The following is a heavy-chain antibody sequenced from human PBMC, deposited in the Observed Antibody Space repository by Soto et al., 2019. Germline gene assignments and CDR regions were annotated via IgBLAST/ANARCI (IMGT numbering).Heavy chain of an antibody. J-gene: IGHJ6*02. Sequence: GESLKISWKGSGYSITSYWIGWVRQMPGKGLEWMGIIYPGDSDTRYSPSFQGQVTISADKSISTAYLQWSSLKASDTAMYYCARPPYYYGSGSHIIDYGMDVWGQGTTVTVSS. D-gene: IGHD3-10*01. CDR2: IYPGDSDT. V-gene: IGHV5-51*01. CDR3: ARPPYYYGSGSHIIDYGMDV. CDR1: GYSITSYW.